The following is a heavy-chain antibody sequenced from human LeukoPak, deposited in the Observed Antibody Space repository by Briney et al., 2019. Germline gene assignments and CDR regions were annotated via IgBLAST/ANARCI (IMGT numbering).Heavy chain of an antibody. J-gene: IGHJ6*03. CDR1: GASISSSY. Sequence: SETLSLTCTVSGASISSSYWSWIRQPAGKGLEWIGRIYTSGSTNYNPSIKGRVTMSMDTSKKQFTLRLSSVTAADTAVYYCARDYYDFWNYYYMDVWGKGTTVTVSS. V-gene: IGHV4-4*07. CDR2: IYTSGST. D-gene: IGHD3-3*01. CDR3: ARDYYDFWNYYYMDV.